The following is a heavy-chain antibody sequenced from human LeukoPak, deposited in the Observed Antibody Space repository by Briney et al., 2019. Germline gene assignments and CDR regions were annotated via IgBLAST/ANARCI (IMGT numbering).Heavy chain of an antibody. V-gene: IGHV4-4*07. CDR3: ARDQEVCSSTSCYRFDP. J-gene: IGHJ5*02. CDR1: GGSISSYY. CDR2: IYTSGST. Sequence: PSETLSLTCTVSGGSISSYYWSWIRQPAGKGLEWIGRIYTSGSTNYNPSLKSRVTMSVDTSKNQFSLKLSSVTAADTAVYYCARDQEVCSSTSCYRFDPWGQGTLVTVSS. D-gene: IGHD2-2*02.